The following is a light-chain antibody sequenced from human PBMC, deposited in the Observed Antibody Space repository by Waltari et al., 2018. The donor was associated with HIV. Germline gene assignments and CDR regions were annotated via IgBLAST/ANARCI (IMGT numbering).Light chain of an antibody. Sequence: EVVLTQSPATVSVSPGERATLSCRASQSLGSNLAWFQQRPGQAPRLLIYGASTRASGISARFSGTGSGTEFTLTISSLQSEDFAVYYCQQYDYRPLTFGGGTKVEIK. CDR1: QSLGSN. J-gene: IGKJ4*01. CDR3: QQYDYRPLT. V-gene: IGKV3-15*01. CDR2: GAS.